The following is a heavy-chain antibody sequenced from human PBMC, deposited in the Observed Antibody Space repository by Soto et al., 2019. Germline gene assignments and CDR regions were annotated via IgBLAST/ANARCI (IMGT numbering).Heavy chain of an antibody. V-gene: IGHV1-18*01. CDR1: GYTFSRYG. J-gene: IGHJ6*02. Sequence: QGQLVQSGPEVKKPGASVKVSCKASGYTFSRYGISWVRQAPGQGLEWMGWVSGYNGDTKYAQKVQGRVTMTVDTSTSTAYMELRGLTSDDTAKYYCAKNGQPPYYYYGMDVWGQGTTVTVSS. CDR3: AKNGQPPYYYYGMDV. D-gene: IGHD2-8*01. CDR2: VSGYNGDT.